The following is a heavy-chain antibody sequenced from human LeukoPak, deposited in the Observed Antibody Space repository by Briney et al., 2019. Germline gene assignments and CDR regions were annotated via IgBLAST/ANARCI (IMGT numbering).Heavy chain of an antibody. D-gene: IGHD3-22*01. V-gene: IGHV4-59*01. CDR3: ARYTYYYDSSGYRRGALDI. CDR2: IYYSGST. J-gene: IGHJ3*02. CDR1: GGSISSYY. Sequence: SQTLSLTCTVSGGSISSYYWSWIRQPPGKGLEWIGYIYYSGSTNYNPSLKSRVTISVDTSKNQFSLKLSSVTAADTAVYYCARYTYYYDSSGYRRGALDIWGQGTMVTVSS.